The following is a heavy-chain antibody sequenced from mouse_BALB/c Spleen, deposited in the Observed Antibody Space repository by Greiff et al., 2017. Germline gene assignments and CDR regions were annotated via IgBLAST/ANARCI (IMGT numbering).Heavy chain of an antibody. CDR1: GYTFSSYW. D-gene: IGHD1-1*01. V-gene: IGHV1-9*01. J-gene: IGHJ3*01. CDR3: ALYYYGSAPFAY. Sequence: QVQLQQSGAELMKPGASVKISCKATGYTFSSYWIEWVKQRPGHGLEWIGEILPGSGSTNYNEKFKGKATFTADKSSNTAYMQLSSLTSEDSAVYYCALYYYGSAPFAYWGQGTLVTVSA. CDR2: ILPGSGST.